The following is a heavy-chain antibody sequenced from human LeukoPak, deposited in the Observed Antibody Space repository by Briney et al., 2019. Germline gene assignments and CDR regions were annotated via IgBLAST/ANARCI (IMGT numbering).Heavy chain of an antibody. D-gene: IGHD6-13*01. CDR1: GFTFSSYG. Sequence: GGSLRLSCAASGFTFSSYGMHWVRQAPGKGLEWVAVISYDGSNKYYEDSVKGRFTISRDNSKNTLYLQMNSLKGEDTAVYYCTRERGLIAPSGVDLWGQGTLVTVSS. CDR2: ISYDGSNK. V-gene: IGHV3-30*03. CDR3: TRERGLIAPSGVDL. J-gene: IGHJ5*02.